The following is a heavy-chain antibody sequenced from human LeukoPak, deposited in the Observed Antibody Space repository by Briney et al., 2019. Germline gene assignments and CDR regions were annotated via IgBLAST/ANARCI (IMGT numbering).Heavy chain of an antibody. Sequence: GGSLRLSCAASGFTFSSYAMSWVRQAPGKGLEWVSAISGSGGSTYYADSVKGRFTISRDNSKNTLYLQMNSLRAEDTAVYYCAADRNGEYSSSWPTYYYYYYGMDVWGQGTTVTVSS. D-gene: IGHD6-13*01. J-gene: IGHJ6*02. V-gene: IGHV3-23*01. CDR1: GFTFSSYA. CDR2: ISGSGGST. CDR3: AADRNGEYSSSWPTYYYYYYGMDV.